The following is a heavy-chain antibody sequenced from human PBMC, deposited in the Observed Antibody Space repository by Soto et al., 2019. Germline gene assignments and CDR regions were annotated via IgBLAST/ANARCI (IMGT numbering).Heavy chain of an antibody. CDR1: GYTFTSYD. J-gene: IGHJ5*02. CDR3: AIGIKYGDYSTWFDL. D-gene: IGHD4-17*01. Sequence: GASVKVSCKASGYTFTSYDIYWVRQATGKGREYLGWMNRNSGNTGYVQKFEGRVTMTRDTSISTAYMWLSCGRSEGRGVLYGAIGIKYGDYSTWFDLWAQGSLVTVSS. CDR2: MNRNSGNT. V-gene: IGHV1-8*01.